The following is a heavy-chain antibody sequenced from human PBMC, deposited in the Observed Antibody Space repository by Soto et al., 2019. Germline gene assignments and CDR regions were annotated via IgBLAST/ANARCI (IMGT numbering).Heavy chain of an antibody. D-gene: IGHD6-13*01. V-gene: IGHV3-48*01. CDR2: ISSSSSTI. Sequence: GGSLRLSCAVSGFTFSNAWMSWVRQAPGKGLEWVSYISSSSSTIYYADSVKGRFTISRDNAKNSLYLQMNSLRAEDTAVYYCARDLGSSWYPEYFQHWGQGTLVTVSS. CDR1: GFTFSNAW. J-gene: IGHJ1*01. CDR3: ARDLGSSWYPEYFQH.